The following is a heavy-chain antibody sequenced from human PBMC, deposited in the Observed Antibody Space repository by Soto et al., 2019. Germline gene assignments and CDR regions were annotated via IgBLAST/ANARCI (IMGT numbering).Heavy chain of an antibody. CDR3: ATLSSGYYFDY. CDR1: GYTLTEFS. J-gene: IGHJ4*02. D-gene: IGHD3-22*01. CDR2: SDPADGTT. Sequence: QVQLVQSGAEVKKPGASVKVSCKVSGYTLTEFSIHWVRQAPGKGLEWMGGSDPADGTTIYAQKFQGRVTMTAEDTSTDTAYVELSSLRSEDTAVYYCATLSSGYYFDYWGQGTLVTVSS. V-gene: IGHV1-24*01.